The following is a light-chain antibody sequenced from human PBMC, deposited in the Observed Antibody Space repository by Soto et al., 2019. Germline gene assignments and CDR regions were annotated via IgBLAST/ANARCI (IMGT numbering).Light chain of an antibody. Sequence: QSALTQPPSVSGAPGQRVTISCTGSSSNIGAGYDVHWYQQLPGTAPKLLIYGNSNRPSGVPDRFSGSKSGTSASLAITGLQVEDEADYYCQSYDSSLSGSGVFGTGTKLTVL. CDR1: SSNIGAGYD. CDR3: QSYDSSLSGSGV. V-gene: IGLV1-40*01. J-gene: IGLJ1*01. CDR2: GNS.